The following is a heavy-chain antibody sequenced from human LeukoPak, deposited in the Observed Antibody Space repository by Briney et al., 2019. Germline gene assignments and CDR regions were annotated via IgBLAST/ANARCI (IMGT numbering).Heavy chain of an antibody. D-gene: IGHD3-10*01. Sequence: GGALRLSCAASGFTFSSYAMSSVRQAPGKGLEWVSAISGSGGRTYYADSVKGRFTTSRDNSKNTLYLQMNSLRAEATAVYYCAKVYGSGSYSYFDYWGQGTLVTVSS. V-gene: IGHV3-23*01. CDR1: GFTFSSYA. J-gene: IGHJ4*02. CDR3: AKVYGSGSYSYFDY. CDR2: ISGSGGRT.